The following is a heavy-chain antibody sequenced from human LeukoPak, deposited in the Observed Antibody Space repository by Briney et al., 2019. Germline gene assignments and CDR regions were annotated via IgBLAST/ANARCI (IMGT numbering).Heavy chain of an antibody. CDR1: GFTFSSYG. CDR3: AKTGGDSVLYYYYMDV. CDR2: ISYDGSKK. Sequence: PGGSLRLSCAASGFTFSSYGMHWVRQAPGKGLEWVAVISYDGSKKYYADSVKGRFTISRDNSKNTLYLQMNSLRVEDTAVYYCAKTGGDSVLYYYYMDVWGKGTTVTVSS. D-gene: IGHD3-10*01. J-gene: IGHJ6*03. V-gene: IGHV3-30*18.